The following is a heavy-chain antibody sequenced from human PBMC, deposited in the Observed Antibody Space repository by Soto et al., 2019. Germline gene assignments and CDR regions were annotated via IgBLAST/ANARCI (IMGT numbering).Heavy chain of an antibody. D-gene: IGHD2-2*02. CDR3: AKGRGYCSSTSCYTWHYYYYYGMDV. CDR1: GFTFSSYA. Sequence: GGSLRLSCAASGFTFSSYAMSWVRQAPGKGLEWVSAISGSGGSTYYADSVKGRFTISRDNSKNTLYLQMNSLRAEDTAVYYCAKGRGYCSSTSCYTWHYYYYYGMDVWGQGTRVTVSS. CDR2: ISGSGGST. J-gene: IGHJ6*02. V-gene: IGHV3-23*01.